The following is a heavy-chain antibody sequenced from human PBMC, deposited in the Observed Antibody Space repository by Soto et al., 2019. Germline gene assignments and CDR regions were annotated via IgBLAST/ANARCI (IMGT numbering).Heavy chain of an antibody. CDR1: GFSLSSGGGA. V-gene: IGHV2-5*01. D-gene: IGHD2-15*01. CDR2: IYASGGT. J-gene: IGHJ5*02. CDR3: GHRRDVATRCWFDP. Sequence: QVKLRESGPTLVKSTQTLTLTCTFSGFSLSSGGGAVGWIRQPPGKALEWLAIIYASGGTHYNTSLKTRLTITKDTSKNQVDLKMTNMDPVDTATYYCGHRRDVATRCWFDPWGQGILVTVSS.